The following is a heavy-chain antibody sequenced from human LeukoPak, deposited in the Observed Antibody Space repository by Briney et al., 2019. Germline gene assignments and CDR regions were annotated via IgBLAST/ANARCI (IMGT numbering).Heavy chain of an antibody. Sequence: SETLSLTCAVSGGSISSGSYYWSWIRQPAGKGLEWIGRIYTSGSTNYNPSLKSRVTISVDTSKNQFSLKLSSVTAADTAVYYCARGMGPYGDYYYYMDVWGKGTTVTISS. CDR3: ARGMGPYGDYYYYMDV. CDR2: IYTSGST. CDR1: GGSISSGSYY. V-gene: IGHV4-61*02. D-gene: IGHD4-17*01. J-gene: IGHJ6*03.